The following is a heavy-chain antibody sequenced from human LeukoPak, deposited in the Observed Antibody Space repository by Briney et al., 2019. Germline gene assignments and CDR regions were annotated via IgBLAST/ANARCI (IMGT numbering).Heavy chain of an antibody. CDR3: ARDTDDYGDYTLLFDY. CDR2: ISYDESNK. D-gene: IGHD4-17*01. CDR1: GFTFSTSW. V-gene: IGHV3-30*03. J-gene: IGHJ4*02. Sequence: GGSLRLSCAASGFTFSTSWMTWVRQAPGKGLEWVAVISYDESNKYYADSVKGRFTISRDNSKNTLYLQMNSLRAEDTAVYYCARDTDDYGDYTLLFDYWGQGTLVTVSS.